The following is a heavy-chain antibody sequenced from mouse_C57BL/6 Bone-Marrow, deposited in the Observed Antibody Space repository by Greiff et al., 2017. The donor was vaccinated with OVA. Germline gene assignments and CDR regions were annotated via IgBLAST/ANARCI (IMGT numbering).Heavy chain of an antibody. D-gene: IGHD1-1*01. Sequence: VQLQQSGAELVRPGASVTLSCKASGYTFTDYEMYWVKQTPVHGLEWIGAIDLETGGTSYNQKFKGKAILTADKSSSTAYMELRSLTSEDSAVYYCTSPFITTVVAMDVDYWGQGTTLTVSS. J-gene: IGHJ2*01. V-gene: IGHV1-15*01. CDR2: IDLETGGT. CDR3: TSPFITTVVAMDVDY. CDR1: GYTFTDYE.